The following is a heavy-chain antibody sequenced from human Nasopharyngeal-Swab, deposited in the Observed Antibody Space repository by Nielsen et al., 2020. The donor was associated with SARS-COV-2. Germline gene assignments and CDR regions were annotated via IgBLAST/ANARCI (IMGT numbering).Heavy chain of an antibody. CDR3: ARDWAHYYGSGALLLWWFDP. CDR1: GFTFSSYA. Sequence: GESLKISCAASGFTFSSYAMHWVRQAPGKGLEWVAVISYDGSNKYYADSVKGRFTISRDNSKNTLYLQMNSLRAEDTAVYHCARDWAHYYGSGALLLWWFDPWGQGTLVTVSS. CDR2: ISYDGSNK. D-gene: IGHD3-10*01. V-gene: IGHV3-30-3*01. J-gene: IGHJ5*02.